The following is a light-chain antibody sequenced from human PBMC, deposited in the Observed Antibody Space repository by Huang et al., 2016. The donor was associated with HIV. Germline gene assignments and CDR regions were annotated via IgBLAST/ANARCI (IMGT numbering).Light chain of an antibody. CDR3: QQYKNWPPVT. CDR1: QSVTSN. V-gene: IGKV3-15*01. J-gene: IGKJ4*01. Sequence: EIVLTQYPATLSVSPGERATLSCRASQSVTSNLAWYQQKPGQAPRLLIYAASTRATGIPARFSGSGSGTEFTLTISSLQSEDFVVYYCQQYKNWPPVTFGGGTKVEIK. CDR2: AAS.